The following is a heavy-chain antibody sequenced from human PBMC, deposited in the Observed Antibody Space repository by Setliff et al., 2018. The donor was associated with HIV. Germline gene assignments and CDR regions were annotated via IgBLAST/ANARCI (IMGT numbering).Heavy chain of an antibody. Sequence: GESLKISCKGSGYSFTSYWIGWVRQMPGKGLEWMGIIYPGDSDTRYSPSFQGQVTISADKSISTAYLQWSSLKASDTAMYYCARHPDTAMVRYYYYGMDVWGQGTTVTVSS. CDR3: ARHPDTAMVRYYYYGMDV. CDR1: GYSFTSYW. J-gene: IGHJ6*02. CDR2: IYPGDSDT. D-gene: IGHD5-18*01. V-gene: IGHV5-51*01.